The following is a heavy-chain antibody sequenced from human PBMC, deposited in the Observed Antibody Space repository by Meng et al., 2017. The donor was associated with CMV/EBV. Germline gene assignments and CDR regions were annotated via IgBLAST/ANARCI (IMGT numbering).Heavy chain of an antibody. CDR3: ARDRSGDYYYYYGMDV. V-gene: IGHV4-59*01. D-gene: IGHD3-10*01. Sequence: SETLSLTCTVSGGSISSYYWSWIRQPPGKGLEWIGYIYYSGSTNYNPSLKSRVTISVDTSKNQFSLKLSSVTAADTAVYYCARDRSGDYYYYYGMDVWGQGTTVTVSS. J-gene: IGHJ6*02. CDR2: IYYSGST. CDR1: GGSISSYY.